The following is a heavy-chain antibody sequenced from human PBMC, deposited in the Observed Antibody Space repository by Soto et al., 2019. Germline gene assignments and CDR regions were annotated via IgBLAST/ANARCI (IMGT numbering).Heavy chain of an antibody. D-gene: IGHD6-13*01. Sequence: QVQLVQSGAEVKKPGSSVKVSCKASGGTFSSYTISWVRQAPGQGLEWMGRIIPILGIANYAQKFQGRVTITADKSTSTAYMELSSLRSEDTAVYYCARRLGIAAAGTGYFQHWGQDTLVTVSS. J-gene: IGHJ1*01. CDR1: GGTFSSYT. CDR3: ARRLGIAAAGTGYFQH. CDR2: IIPILGIA. V-gene: IGHV1-69*02.